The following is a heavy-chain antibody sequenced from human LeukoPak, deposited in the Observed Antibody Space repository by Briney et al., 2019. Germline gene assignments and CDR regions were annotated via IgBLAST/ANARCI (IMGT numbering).Heavy chain of an antibody. D-gene: IGHD3-22*01. CDR1: GFNFGGFS. V-gene: IGHV3-30*02. CDR3: AKGGSYYYDSSGYYQFDP. J-gene: IGHJ5*02. CDR2: IRYDGSNK. Sequence: GGSLRLSCAASGFNFGGFSMSWDRQAPGKGLEWVAFIRYDGSNKYYADSVKGRFTISRDNVKNSLYLQMNSLRAEDTAVYYCAKGGSYYYDSSGYYQFDPWGQGTLVTVSS.